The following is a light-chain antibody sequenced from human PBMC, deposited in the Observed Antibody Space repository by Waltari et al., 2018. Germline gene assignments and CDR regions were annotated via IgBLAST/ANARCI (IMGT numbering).Light chain of an antibody. CDR2: GPS. J-gene: IGKJ1*01. CDR3: QHYVRLPVT. V-gene: IGKV3-20*01. Sequence: IVLTQSPGTLSLSPGERATLSCRASQSVGTFLVWYQQKPGQAPRLLIQGPSTRATGTPDRFSGSGSGTDFSLTISRLEPEDFAMYYCQHYVRLPVTFGQGTKVEI. CDR1: QSVGTF.